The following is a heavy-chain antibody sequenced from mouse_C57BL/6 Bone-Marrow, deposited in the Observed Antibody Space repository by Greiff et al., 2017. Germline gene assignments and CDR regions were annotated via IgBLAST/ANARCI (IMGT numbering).Heavy chain of an antibody. J-gene: IGHJ2*01. CDR1: GYTFTSYW. D-gene: IGHD2-10*02. Sequence: QVQLQQPGAELVMPGASVKLSCKASGYTFTSYWMHWVKQRPGQGLEWIGEIDPSDSNTNYNQKFKGKSTLNVDKSSSTAVLHLSSLTSEDSAVYSCARSRYGYYFDYWGQGTTLTVSS. V-gene: IGHV1-69*01. CDR2: IDPSDSNT. CDR3: ARSRYGYYFDY.